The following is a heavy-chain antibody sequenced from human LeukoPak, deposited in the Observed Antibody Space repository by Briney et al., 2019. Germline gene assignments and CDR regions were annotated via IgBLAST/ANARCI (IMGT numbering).Heavy chain of an antibody. CDR2: INHSGST. Sequence: SETLSLTCAVYGGSFSGYYWSWIRQPPGKGLEWIGEINHSGSTNYNPSLKSRVTISVDTSKNQFSLKPSSVTAADTAVYYCARRRRGQEGYYGSGSPRYIDYWGQGTLVTVSS. J-gene: IGHJ4*02. CDR3: ARRRRGQEGYYGSGSPRYIDY. V-gene: IGHV4-34*01. D-gene: IGHD3-10*01. CDR1: GGSFSGYY.